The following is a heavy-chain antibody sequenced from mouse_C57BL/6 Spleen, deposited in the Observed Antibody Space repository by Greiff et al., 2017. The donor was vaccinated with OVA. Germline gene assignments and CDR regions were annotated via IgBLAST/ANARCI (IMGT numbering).Heavy chain of an antibody. V-gene: IGHV3-6*01. CDR1: GYSITSGYY. D-gene: IGHD4-1*01. CDR2: ISYDGSN. CDR3: ARNPGTERYFDV. J-gene: IGHJ1*03. Sequence: EVQLVESGPGLVKPSQSLSLTCSVTGYSITSGYYWNWIRQFPGNKLEWMGYISYDGSNNYNPSLKNRITITRDTSKNQFFLQLNSVTTEDTATYYCARNPGTERYFDVWGTGTTVTVSS.